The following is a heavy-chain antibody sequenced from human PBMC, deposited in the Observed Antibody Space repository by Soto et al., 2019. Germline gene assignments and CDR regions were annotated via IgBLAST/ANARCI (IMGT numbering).Heavy chain of an antibody. CDR2: ISAYNGNT. D-gene: IGHD3-9*01. V-gene: IGHV1-18*01. CDR1: GYTFTSYG. J-gene: IGHJ4*02. CDR3: AREDYDILTGSPWYFDY. Sequence: GASVKVSCKASGYTFTSYGISWVRQATGQGLEWMGWISAYNGNTNYAQKLQGRVTMTTDTSTSTAYMELRSLRSDDTAVYYCAREDYDILTGSPWYFDYWGQGTLVTVSS.